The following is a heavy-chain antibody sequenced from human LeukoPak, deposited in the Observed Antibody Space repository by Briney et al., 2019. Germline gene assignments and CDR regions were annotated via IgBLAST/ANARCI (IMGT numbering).Heavy chain of an antibody. CDR2: IYPGDSDT. D-gene: IGHD6-19*01. CDR1: GYSFTSYW. CDR3: ARVAVADTGGYYFDY. V-gene: IGHV5-51*01. Sequence: GESLKISCKGSGYSFTSYWIGWVRQMPGKGLEWMGIIYPGDSDTRYSPSFQGQATISADKSISTAYLQWSSLKASDTAMYYCARVAVADTGGYYFDYWGQGTLVTVSS. J-gene: IGHJ4*02.